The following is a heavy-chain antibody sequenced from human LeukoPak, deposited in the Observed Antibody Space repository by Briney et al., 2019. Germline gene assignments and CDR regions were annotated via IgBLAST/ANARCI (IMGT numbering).Heavy chain of an antibody. CDR2: IYYSGST. V-gene: IGHV4-31*03. CDR1: GGSISSGGYY. CDR3: ARGRSSGNWFDP. J-gene: IGHJ5*02. D-gene: IGHD3-10*01. Sequence: SETLSLTCTVSGGSISSGGYYWSWIRQHPGKGLEWIGYIYYSGSTYYNPSLKSRVTISVDTSKSQFSLKLSSVTAADTAVYYCARGRSSGNWFDPWDQGTLVTVSS.